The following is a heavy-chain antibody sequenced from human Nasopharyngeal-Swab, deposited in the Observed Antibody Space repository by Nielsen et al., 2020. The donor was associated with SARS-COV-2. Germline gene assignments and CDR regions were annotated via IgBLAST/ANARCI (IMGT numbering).Heavy chain of an antibody. J-gene: IGHJ4*01. CDR3: ARGWSGYPYYFDY. CDR2: IYPGDSDT. V-gene: IGHV5-51*03. CDR1: GYSFTSYW. Sequence: GGSLILSCKGSGYSFTSYWIGWVRQMPGKGLEWMGIIYPGDSDTRYSPSFQGQVTISADKSISTAYLQWSSLKASDTAMYYCARGWSGYPYYFDYWGHGTLVTVSS. D-gene: IGHD3-3*01.